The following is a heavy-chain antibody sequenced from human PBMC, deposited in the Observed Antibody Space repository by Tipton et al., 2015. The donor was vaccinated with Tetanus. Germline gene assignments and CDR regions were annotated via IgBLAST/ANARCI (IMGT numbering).Heavy chain of an antibody. CDR1: GFSLGDYG. CDR3: AQNPVRFVGSFPSGSSLDH. D-gene: IGHD3-3*01. CDR2: ISYDGTET. V-gene: IGHV3-30*05. J-gene: IGHJ5*02. Sequence: SLRLSCAASGFSLGDYGMHWVRQAPGKGLEWVAVISYDGTETFYQDSVKDRGTISRDISKNTLYLEMTRLRPEDTALYYCAQNPVRFVGSFPSGSSLDHWGQGALVTVSS.